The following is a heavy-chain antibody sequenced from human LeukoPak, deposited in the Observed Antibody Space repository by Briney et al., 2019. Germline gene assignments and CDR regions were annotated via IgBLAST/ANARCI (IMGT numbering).Heavy chain of an antibody. CDR2: INTDNGDESST. J-gene: IGHJ6*03. CDR3: AREGVWFGESNYYYYYMDV. D-gene: IGHD3-10*01. CDR1: GFSLSNYW. V-gene: IGHV3-74*01. Sequence: GGSLRLSCAASGFSLSNYWMHWVRQAPGKGPVWVSRINTDNGDESSTFYADSVKGRFTISRDNSKNTLYLQMNSLRAEDTAVYYCAREGVWFGESNYYYYYMDVWGKGTTVTISS.